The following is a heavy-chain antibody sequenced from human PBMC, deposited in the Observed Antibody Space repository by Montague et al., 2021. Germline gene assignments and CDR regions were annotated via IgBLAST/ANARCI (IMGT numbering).Heavy chain of an antibody. D-gene: IGHD2-15*01. V-gene: IGHV4-31*03. CDR1: GGSISSGGFY. CDR3: ARSGGYCSGGRCDTFDY. CDR2: IDDSGST. J-gene: IGHJ4*02. Sequence: TLSLTCSVSGGSISSGGFYWSWIRQHTGKGPEWIGCIDDSGSTNYNPALKSRLTLSRDTSKNQVYLRLTSVTAAETAVYYCARSGGYCSGGRCDTFDYWGPVTLVTVFS.